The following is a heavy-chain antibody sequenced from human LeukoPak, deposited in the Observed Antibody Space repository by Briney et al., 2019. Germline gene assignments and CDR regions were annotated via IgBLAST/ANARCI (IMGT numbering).Heavy chain of an antibody. CDR2: IYYSGST. V-gene: IGHV4-59*11. D-gene: IGHD6-19*01. CDR1: GGSISSHC. CDR3: ARGRGRGCQNFDY. J-gene: IGHJ4*02. Sequence: PSETLSLTCTVSGGSISSHCWSWIRQPPGKGLEWIGYIYYSGSTNYNPSLKSRVTISVDTSKNQFSLKLNSVTAADTAVYYCARGRGRGCQNFDYGARETRVTVSS.